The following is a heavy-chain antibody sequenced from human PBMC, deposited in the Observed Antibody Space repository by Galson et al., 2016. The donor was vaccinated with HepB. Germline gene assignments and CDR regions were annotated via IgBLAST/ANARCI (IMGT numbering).Heavy chain of an antibody. V-gene: IGHV3-33*01. CDR3: TGGSNGDYVNILDV. CDR2: IWYDGSNT. CDR1: GFSFSTYG. D-gene: IGHD4-17*01. J-gene: IGHJ6*02. Sequence: SLRLSCAASGFSFSTYGMHWVRQAPGKGLEWVAVIWYDGSNTYYTDSVKGRFTISRDNSKKTLYLEMNSLRGDDTAVYYCTGGSNGDYVNILDVWGQGTTVTVSS.